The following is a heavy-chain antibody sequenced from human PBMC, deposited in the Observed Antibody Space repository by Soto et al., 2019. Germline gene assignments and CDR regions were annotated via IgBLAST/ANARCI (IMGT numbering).Heavy chain of an antibody. CDR2: PYYRPKWYN. D-gene: IGHD2-15*01. J-gene: IGHJ3*02. V-gene: IGHV6-1*01. CDR1: GDSVSSNSAA. CDR3: ARKVVGSTFDI. Sequence: QVQLQQSGPGLVKPSQTLSLTCAMSGDSVSSNSAAWNWIRQSPSIGLEWLGRPYYRPKWYNDYAASVKSRITVNPGTSKNLFALQLDSMTPEDTAVYYCARKVVGSTFDISGQGTMVTVSS.